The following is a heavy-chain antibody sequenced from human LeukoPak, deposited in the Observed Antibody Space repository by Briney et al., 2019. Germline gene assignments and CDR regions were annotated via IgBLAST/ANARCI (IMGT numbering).Heavy chain of an antibody. CDR1: GYTFTSYG. J-gene: IGHJ6*03. CDR3: ARLASYYYYYMDV. Sequence: GASVKVSCKASGYTFTSYGISWVRQAPGQGLEWMGWISAYNGNTNYAQKLQGRVTMTTDASTSTAYMELRSLRSDGTAVYYCARLASYYYYYMDVWGKGTTVTVSS. V-gene: IGHV1-18*01. CDR2: ISAYNGNT.